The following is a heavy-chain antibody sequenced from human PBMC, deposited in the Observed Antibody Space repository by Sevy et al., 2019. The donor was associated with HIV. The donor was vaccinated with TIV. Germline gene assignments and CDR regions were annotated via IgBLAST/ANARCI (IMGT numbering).Heavy chain of an antibody. CDR1: GFTFYNYR. CDR3: AKDRSCSWSVDY. Sequence: GGSLRLSCAGSGFTFYNYRIHWVRQAPGKGLEWVTMISYDGKNENYADSVKGRFTISIDSSKNTVYLQMNSLRPDDTAIYYCAKDRSCSWSVDYWGQGTLVTVSS. J-gene: IGHJ4*02. CDR2: ISYDGKNE. V-gene: IGHV3-30*18. D-gene: IGHD6-13*01.